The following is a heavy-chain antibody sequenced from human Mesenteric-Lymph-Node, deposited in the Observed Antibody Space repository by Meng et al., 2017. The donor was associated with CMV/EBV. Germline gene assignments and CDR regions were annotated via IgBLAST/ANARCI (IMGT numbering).Heavy chain of an antibody. V-gene: IGHV4-39*01. J-gene: IGHJ4*02. CDR3: ARQGSQHYYDTSGYFPLDY. Sequence: SETLSLTCSVSGGSLRSDSYCWTWIRQPPGKGLEWIGSIYFSGSTHYNPSLKSRVTISVDTSKNQFSLRLKSVTAADTAVFYCARQGSQHYYDTSGYFPLDYWGQGTLVTVSS. D-gene: IGHD3-22*01. CDR2: IYFSGST. CDR1: GGSLRSDSYC.